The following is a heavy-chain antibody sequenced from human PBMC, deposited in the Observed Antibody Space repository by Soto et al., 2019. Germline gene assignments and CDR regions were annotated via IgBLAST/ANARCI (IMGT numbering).Heavy chain of an antibody. D-gene: IGHD2-2*01. CDR1: CGSIGSSSYY. J-gene: IGHJ5*02. CDR2: LYYTGTT. V-gene: IGHV4-39*05. CDR3: GAYGSRTYCYDWCDF. Sequence: SEPPSLTCSVSCGSIGSSSYYFGWIRQPPGKGLEWIGSLYYTGTTYYNSSLKSRVTISADKSQNQFSLRLSSVTAADTAVYYCGAYGSRTYCYDWCDFCGQGNLVTVS.